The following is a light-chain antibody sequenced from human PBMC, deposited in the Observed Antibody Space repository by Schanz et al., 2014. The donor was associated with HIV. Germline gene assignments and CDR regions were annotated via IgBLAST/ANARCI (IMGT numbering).Light chain of an antibody. Sequence: QSALTQPASVSGSPGQAITISCTGTSSDIGAYNYVPWYQQHPGKAPKLMIYDVNNRPSGASNRFSGSKSGNTASLTISGLQAEDEADYYCAAWDDSLNALVFGGGTKLTVL. CDR3: AAWDDSLNALV. J-gene: IGLJ3*02. CDR1: SSDIGAYNY. CDR2: DVN. V-gene: IGLV2-14*03.